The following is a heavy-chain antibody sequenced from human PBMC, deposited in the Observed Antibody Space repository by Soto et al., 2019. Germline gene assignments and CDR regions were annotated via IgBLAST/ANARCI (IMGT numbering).Heavy chain of an antibody. CDR2: INHSGST. CDR1: GASFSGYY. Sequence: SETLSLTCAVYGASFSGYYWSWIRQPPGKGLEWIGEINHSGSTNYNPSLKSRVTISVDTSKNQFSLKLSSVTAADTAVYYCARGGWELFQKGLDYWGQGTLVTVSS. CDR3: ARGGWELFQKGLDY. V-gene: IGHV4-34*01. D-gene: IGHD3-10*01. J-gene: IGHJ4*02.